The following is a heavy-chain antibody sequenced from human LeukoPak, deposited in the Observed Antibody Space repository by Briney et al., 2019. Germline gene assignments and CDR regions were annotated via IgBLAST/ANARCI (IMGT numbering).Heavy chain of an antibody. V-gene: IGHV3-21*01. CDR2: ISSSSSYI. CDR1: GFTFSTFA. J-gene: IGHJ4*02. CDR3: ARDRSSGWPYFVY. Sequence: GGSLRLSCAASGFTFSTFAMIWVRQPPGKGLEWVSSISSSSSYIYYADSVKGRFTISRDNAKNSLYLQMNSLRAEDTAVYYCARDRSSGWPYFVYWGQGTLVTVSS. D-gene: IGHD6-19*01.